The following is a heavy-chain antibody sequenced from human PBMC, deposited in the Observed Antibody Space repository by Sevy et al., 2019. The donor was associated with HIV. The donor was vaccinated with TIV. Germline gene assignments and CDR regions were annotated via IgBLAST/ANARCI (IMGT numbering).Heavy chain of an antibody. CDR1: DGSVSSGSYY. CDR3: ASNYYGSM. J-gene: IGHJ4*02. Sequence: SETLSLTCTVSDGSVSSGSYYWSWIRQPPGKGLEWIGYIYYSGSTNYNPSLKSRVTISVDTSKNQFSLKLSSVTAADTAVYYCASNYYGSMWGQGTLVTVSS. CDR2: IYYSGST. D-gene: IGHD3-10*01. V-gene: IGHV4-61*01.